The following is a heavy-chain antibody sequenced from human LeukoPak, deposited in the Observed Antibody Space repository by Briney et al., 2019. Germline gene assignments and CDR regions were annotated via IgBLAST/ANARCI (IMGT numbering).Heavy chain of an antibody. CDR3: AKDVRSDYLDS. CDR2: ISSSGTYM. V-gene: IGHV3-21*01. Sequence: GGSLRLSCAASGFTFRRFSMNWVRQAPGKGLEWVSAISSSGTYMYYADSVKGRFTISRDNANNSLYLQMDSLRAEDTAVYYCAKDVRSDYLDSWGQGTLVTVSS. CDR1: GFTFRRFS. J-gene: IGHJ4*02.